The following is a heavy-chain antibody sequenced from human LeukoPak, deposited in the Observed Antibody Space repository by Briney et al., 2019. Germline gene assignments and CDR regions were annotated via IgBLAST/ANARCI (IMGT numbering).Heavy chain of an antibody. D-gene: IGHD2-2*01. J-gene: IGHJ6*03. CDR2: INHSGST. CDR3: ARITGYCSSTSCYVFYYYYYMDV. V-gene: IGHV4-34*01. CDR1: GGSFSGYY. Sequence: SETLSLTCAVYGGSFSGYYWSWIRQPPGKGLEWIGEINHSGSTNYNPSLKSRVTISVDTSKNQFSLKLSSVTAADTAVYYCARITGYCSSTSCYVFYYYYYMDVWGKGTTVTVSS.